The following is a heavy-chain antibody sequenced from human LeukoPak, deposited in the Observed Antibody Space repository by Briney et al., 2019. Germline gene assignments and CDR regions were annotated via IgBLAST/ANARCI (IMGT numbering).Heavy chain of an antibody. D-gene: IGHD2-2*02. V-gene: IGHV1-69*05. Sequence: GASVKVSCKASGGTFSSYAISWVRPAPGRGLEWMGGHIPIFGTANYAQKFQGRVTITTDESTSTAYMELSSLRSEDTAVYYCARDDVVVPAAIEGGDYYYYYVDVWGKGTTVTVSS. CDR1: GGTFSSYA. J-gene: IGHJ6*03. CDR2: HIPIFGTA. CDR3: ARDDVVVPAAIEGGDYYYYYVDV.